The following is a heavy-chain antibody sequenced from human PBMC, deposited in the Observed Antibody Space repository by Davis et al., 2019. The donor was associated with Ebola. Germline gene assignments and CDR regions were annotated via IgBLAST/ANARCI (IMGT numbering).Heavy chain of an antibody. Sequence: SETLSLTCAVYGGSFSGYYWSWIRQPPGKGLEWIGEINHSGSTNYNPSLKSRVTISVDTSKNQFSLKLSSVTAADTAVNYCARVAQYSWFDPWGQGTLVTVSS. CDR1: GGSFSGYY. V-gene: IGHV4-34*01. CDR3: ARVAQYSWFDP. J-gene: IGHJ5*02. D-gene: IGHD2/OR15-2a*01. CDR2: INHSGST.